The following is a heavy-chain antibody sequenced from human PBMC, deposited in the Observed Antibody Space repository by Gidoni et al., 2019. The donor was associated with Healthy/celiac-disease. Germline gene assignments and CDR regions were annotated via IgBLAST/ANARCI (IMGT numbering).Heavy chain of an antibody. CDR3: ARGSGSYSDAFDI. D-gene: IGHD1-26*01. CDR2: IYYSGST. V-gene: IGHV4-39*07. CDR1: GGSISRSSYY. Sequence: QLQLQESGPGLVKPSETLSLTCTVSGGSISRSSYYWGWIRQPPGKGLEWIGSIYYSGSTYYNPSLKSRVTISVDTSKNQFSLKLSSVTAADTAVYYCARGSGSYSDAFDIWGQGTMVTVFS. J-gene: IGHJ3*02.